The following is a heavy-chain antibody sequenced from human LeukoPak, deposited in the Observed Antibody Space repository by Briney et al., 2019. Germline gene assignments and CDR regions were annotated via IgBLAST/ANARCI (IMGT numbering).Heavy chain of an antibody. CDR2: IFDSGTTNYNPST. D-gene: IGHD5-12*01. CDR3: ARGGATTIAQYDY. V-gene: IGHV4-59*01. J-gene: IGHJ4*02. Sequence: SETLCLTCTVPGDSIISYFWSWIRQPPGKGPEWVGYIFDSGTTNYNPSTNYNPSLKSRVTVSLDTSKNPFSLKLSSVTAADTAVYFCARGGATTIAQYDYWGQGILVTVSS. CDR1: GDSIISYF.